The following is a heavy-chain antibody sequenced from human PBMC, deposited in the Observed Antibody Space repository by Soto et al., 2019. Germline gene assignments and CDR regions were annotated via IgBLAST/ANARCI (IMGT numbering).Heavy chain of an antibody. CDR2: IDPSDSYT. CDR3: ARTYYYDSSGLGAFDI. D-gene: IGHD3-22*01. V-gene: IGHV5-10-1*01. Sequence: GESLKISCKGSGYSFTSYWISWVRQMPGKGLEWMGRIDPSDSYTNYSPSFQGHATISADKSISTAYLQWSSLKASDTAMYYCARTYYYDSSGLGAFDIWGQGTMVTVSS. CDR1: GYSFTSYW. J-gene: IGHJ3*02.